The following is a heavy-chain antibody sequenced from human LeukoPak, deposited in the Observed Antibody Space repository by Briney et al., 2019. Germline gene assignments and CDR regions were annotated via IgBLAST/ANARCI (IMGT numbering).Heavy chain of an antibody. CDR2: ITPYNGYT. V-gene: IGHV1-18*01. CDR1: GYTFTSYD. D-gene: IGHD2-15*01. J-gene: IGHJ4*02. Sequence: ASVKVSCKASGYTFTSYDINWVRQAPGQGLEWMGYITPYNGYTNYAQKFQGRVTMTTDSSTRTAYMELRSLISDDTAVYYCATSVMVGADYWGQGTLVTVSS. CDR3: ATSVMVGADY.